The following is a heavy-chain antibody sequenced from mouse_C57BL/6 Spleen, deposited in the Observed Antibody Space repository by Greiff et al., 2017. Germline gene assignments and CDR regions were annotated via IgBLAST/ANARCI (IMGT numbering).Heavy chain of an antibody. CDR2: IYPRDGST. Sequence: QVQLQQSGPELVQPGASVKLSCKASGYTFTSYDINWVKQRPGQGLEWIGWIYPRDGSTKDNEKFKGKATLTVDTSSSTAYMELHSLTSEDSAVYFCARGYSNFLFACWGEGTLVTVSA. J-gene: IGHJ3*01. V-gene: IGHV1-85*01. D-gene: IGHD2-5*01. CDR1: GYTFTSYD. CDR3: ARGYSNFLFAC.